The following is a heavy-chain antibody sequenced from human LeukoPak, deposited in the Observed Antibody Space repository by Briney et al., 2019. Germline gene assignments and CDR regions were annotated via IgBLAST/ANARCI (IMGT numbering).Heavy chain of an antibody. Sequence: SETLSLTCTVSGASISSYYWSWIRQPPGKGLEWIGYIHATGSNTNSPSLKSRVTISLDTSKNQFSLKLSSVTAADTAVYYCARSYVSLYSSGWGDAFDIWGHGTMVTVSS. J-gene: IGHJ3*02. D-gene: IGHD6-19*01. V-gene: IGHV4-4*09. CDR3: ARSYVSLYSSGWGDAFDI. CDR2: IHATGSN. CDR1: GASISSYY.